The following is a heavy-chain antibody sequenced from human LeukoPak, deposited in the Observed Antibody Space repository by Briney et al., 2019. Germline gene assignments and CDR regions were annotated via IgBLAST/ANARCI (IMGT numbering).Heavy chain of an antibody. J-gene: IGHJ4*02. D-gene: IGHD5-18*01. CDR3: ARDIIVRGDTAMGQDTALG. CDR2: ISGSSGII. Sequence: EPGGSLRLSCAASGFTFNTYTMNWVRQAPGKGLEWVSYISGSSGIIDYADSVRGRFTISRDNAKNSLYLQMNSLRAEDTAVYYCARDIIVRGDTAMGQDTALGWGQGTLVTVSS. V-gene: IGHV3-48*01. CDR1: GFTFNTYT.